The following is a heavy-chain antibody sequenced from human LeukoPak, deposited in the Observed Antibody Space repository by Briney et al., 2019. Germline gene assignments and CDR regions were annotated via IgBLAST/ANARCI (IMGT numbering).Heavy chain of an antibody. CDR3: ARGEGYYYGSGSYSNFDY. D-gene: IGHD3-10*01. Sequence: QTLSLTCAISGDSVSSNSAAWNWIRQSPSRGLEWLGRTYYRSKWYNDYAVSVKSRITINPDTSKNQFSLQLNSVTPEDTAVYYCARGEGYYYGSGSYSNFDYWGQGTLVTVSS. V-gene: IGHV6-1*01. J-gene: IGHJ4*02. CDR2: TYYRSKWYN. CDR1: GDSVSSNSAA.